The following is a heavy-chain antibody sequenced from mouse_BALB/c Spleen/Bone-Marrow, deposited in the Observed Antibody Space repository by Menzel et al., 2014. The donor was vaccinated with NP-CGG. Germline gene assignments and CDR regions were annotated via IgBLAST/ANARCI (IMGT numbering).Heavy chain of an antibody. J-gene: IGHJ4*01. D-gene: IGHD2-4*01. V-gene: IGHV1-69*02. Sequence: VQLQQSGAELVRPGASVKLSCKASGYTFTSYWINWVKQRPGQGLEWIGNIYPSDSYTNYNQKFKDKATLTVDKSSSTAYMHLSSPTSEDSAVYYCTRHYDPQGAMDYWGQGTSVTVSS. CDR2: IYPSDSYT. CDR1: GYTFTSYW. CDR3: TRHYDPQGAMDY.